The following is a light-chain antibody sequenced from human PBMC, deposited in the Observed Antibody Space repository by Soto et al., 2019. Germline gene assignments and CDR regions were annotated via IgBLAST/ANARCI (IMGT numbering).Light chain of an antibody. J-gene: IGKJ5*01. V-gene: IGKV1-39*01. CDR2: AAS. Sequence: DIHMTQSPSSLSASVGDRVTITCRASQSISSYLNWYQHKPAKAPKLLSYAASSLQSGDPSRFSGSGSGTDFTLTIRSLQPEEFATYYCQQSYSTPTFGQGTRLEIK. CDR3: QQSYSTPT. CDR1: QSISSY.